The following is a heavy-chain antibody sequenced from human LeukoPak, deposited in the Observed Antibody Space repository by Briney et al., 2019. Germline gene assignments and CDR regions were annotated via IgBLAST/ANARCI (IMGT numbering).Heavy chain of an antibody. V-gene: IGHV1-18*01. CDR2: ISAYNGNT. J-gene: IGHJ4*02. D-gene: IGHD3-3*01. CDR1: GYTFTSYG. Sequence: GASVKVSCKASGYTFTSYGISWVRQAPGQGLEWMGWISAYNGNTNYAQKLQGRVTMTTDTSTSTAYMELRSLRSDDTAVYYCARANNLNYDFWSGYYYRGQGTLVTVSS. CDR3: ARANNLNYDFWSGYYY.